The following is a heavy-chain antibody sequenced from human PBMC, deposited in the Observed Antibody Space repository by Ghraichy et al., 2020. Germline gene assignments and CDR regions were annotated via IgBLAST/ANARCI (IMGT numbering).Heavy chain of an antibody. CDR2: IIPIFGTA. CDR1: GGTFSSYA. CDR3: ARDLHDSRIYYYYGMDV. Sequence: SVKVSCKASGGTFSSYAISWVRQAPGQGLEWMGGIIPIFGTANYAQKFQGRVTITADKSTSTDYMELSSLRSEDTAVYYCARDLHDSRIYYYYGMDVWGQGTTVTVAS. V-gene: IGHV1-69*06. J-gene: IGHJ6*02. D-gene: IGHD3-22*01.